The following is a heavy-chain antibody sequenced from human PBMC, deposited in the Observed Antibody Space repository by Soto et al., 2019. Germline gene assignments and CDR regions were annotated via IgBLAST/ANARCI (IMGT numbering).Heavy chain of an antibody. J-gene: IGHJ5*02. D-gene: IGHD1-26*01. Sequence: PGESLKISCKGSGYSFSNYWIGWVRQMPGKGLEWMGIIYLGDSDTRYSPSFQGQVTISADKSISTAYLQWSSLEASDTAMYYCARQGGGSRGWFDPWGQGTLVTVSS. V-gene: IGHV5-51*01. CDR1: GYSFSNYW. CDR2: IYLGDSDT. CDR3: ARQGGGSRGWFDP.